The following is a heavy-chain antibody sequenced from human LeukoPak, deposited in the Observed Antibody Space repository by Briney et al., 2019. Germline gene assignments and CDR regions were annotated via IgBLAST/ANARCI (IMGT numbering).Heavy chain of an antibody. Sequence: AESLRLSCTVSGLNFTSSYMDWIRQPPGKGPEWFALIHDNACTDYTDSVKCRFTISRDYSKNMVYLQMISVRPEDSAVYYCARDRAGTQSWVELDLWGQGTLVTV. D-gene: IGHD3-10*01. V-gene: IGHV3-53*05. CDR1: GLNFTSSY. CDR2: IHDNACT. J-gene: IGHJ5*02. CDR3: ARDRAGTQSWVELDL.